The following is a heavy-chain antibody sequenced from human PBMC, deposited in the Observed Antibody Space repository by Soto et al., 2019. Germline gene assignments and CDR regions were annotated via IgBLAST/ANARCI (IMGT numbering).Heavy chain of an antibody. D-gene: IGHD4-17*01. CDR3: ARELPVDYGDYLPDY. J-gene: IGHJ4*02. CDR1: GGSISSGDYY. CDR2: NYYSGST. Sequence: QVQLQESGPGLVKPSQTLSLTCTVSGGSISSGDYYWSWIRQPPGKGLEWIGYNYYSGSTYYNPSLKSRVTISVDTSKNQFSLKLSSVTAADTAVYYCARELPVDYGDYLPDYWGQGTLVTVSS. V-gene: IGHV4-30-4*01.